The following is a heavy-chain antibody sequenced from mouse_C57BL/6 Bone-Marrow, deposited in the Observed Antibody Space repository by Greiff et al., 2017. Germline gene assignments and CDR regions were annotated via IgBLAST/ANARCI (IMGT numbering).Heavy chain of an antibody. J-gene: IGHJ3*01. V-gene: IGHV6-3*01. Sequence: EVMLVASGGGLVQPGGSMKLSCVASGFTFSNYWMNWVRQSPETGLEWVAQISLTPDNYATHYAESVKGRFTISRDDYKSIVYLQVNNLRAEDTGIYYCTAILTAWFAYWGQGTLVTVAA. CDR2: ISLTPDNYAT. D-gene: IGHD2-5*01. CDR3: TAILTAWFAY. CDR1: GFTFSNYW.